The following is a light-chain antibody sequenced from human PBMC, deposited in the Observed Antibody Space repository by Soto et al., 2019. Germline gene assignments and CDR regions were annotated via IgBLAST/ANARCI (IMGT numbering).Light chain of an antibody. V-gene: IGKV3-20*01. J-gene: IGKJ3*01. CDR2: GTS. CDR1: QSVRSNY. Sequence: EIVLTQSPGTLSLSPGERATLSCRASQSVRSNYLAWYQQQPGQAPRLLIYGTSARATGIPDRFSGSGSGTDFTLTISRLEPEDFAVYYCQQYGSSSTFGPGTKVEIK. CDR3: QQYGSSST.